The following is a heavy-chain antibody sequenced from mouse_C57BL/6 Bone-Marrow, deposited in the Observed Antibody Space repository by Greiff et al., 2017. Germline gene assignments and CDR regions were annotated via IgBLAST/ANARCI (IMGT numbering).Heavy chain of an antibody. CDR1: GYTFTSYG. J-gene: IGHJ3*01. V-gene: IGHV1-81*01. Sequence: VQLQQSGAELARPGASVKLSCKASGYTFTSYGISWVKQRTGQGLEWIGEIYPRSGNTYYNATFKGKATLTADKSSSTAYMELRRLTAEDSAVYCCARAGVYDPWCAYWGQGTLVTVS. CDR2: IYPRSGNT. D-gene: IGHD2-3*01. CDR3: ARAGVYDPWCAY.